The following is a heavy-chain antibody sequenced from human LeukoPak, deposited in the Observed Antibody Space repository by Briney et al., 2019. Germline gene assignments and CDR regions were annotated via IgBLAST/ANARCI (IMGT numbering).Heavy chain of an antibody. CDR3: ATYRQVLLPFES. J-gene: IGHJ4*02. CDR1: GFTLSTFA. D-gene: IGHD2-8*02. Sequence: GGSLRLSCEASGFTLSTFAMIWVRQPPGKGLEWVSSIFPSGGEIHYADSVRGRFTISRDNSKSTLSLQMNSLRAEDTAIYYCATYRQVLLPFESWGQGTLVTVSS. CDR2: IFPSGGEI. V-gene: IGHV3-23*01.